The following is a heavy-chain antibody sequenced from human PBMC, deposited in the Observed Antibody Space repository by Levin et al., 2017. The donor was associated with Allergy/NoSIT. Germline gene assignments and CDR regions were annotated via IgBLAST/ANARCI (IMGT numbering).Heavy chain of an antibody. CDR3: ARHLQGSCSGGSCYAYWYFDL. CDR1: GGSISNNY. CDR2: TPYSGST. V-gene: IGHV4-59*08. D-gene: IGHD2-15*01. J-gene: IGHJ2*01. Sequence: SETLSLTCTVSGGSISNNYWSWIRQPPGKGLEWIGYTPYSGSTNYNPSLKSRVTISLDTSKNQFSLRLTSVTAVDTPVYFCARHLQGSCSGGSCYAYWYFDLWGRGTLVTVSS.